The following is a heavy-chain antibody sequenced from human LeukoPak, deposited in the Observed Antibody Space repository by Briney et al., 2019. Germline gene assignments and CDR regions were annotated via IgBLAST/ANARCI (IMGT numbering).Heavy chain of an antibody. CDR3: ARRLGSSGWYWAFDI. Sequence: SEILSLTCTVSGGSISSYYWSWIRQPPGKGLEWIGYIYYSGSTNYNPSLKSRVTISVDTSKNQFSLKLSSVTAADTAVYYCARRLGSSGWYWAFDIWGQGTMVTVSS. J-gene: IGHJ3*02. CDR2: IYYSGST. V-gene: IGHV4-59*08. CDR1: GGSISSYY. D-gene: IGHD6-19*01.